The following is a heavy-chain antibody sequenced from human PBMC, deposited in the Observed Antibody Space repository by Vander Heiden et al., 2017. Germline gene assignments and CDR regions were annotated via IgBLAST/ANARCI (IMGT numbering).Heavy chain of an antibody. Sequence: EVQLVESGGVLVQPGGSLRLSCAASGFTFSGYSMHWVRQAPGKGLEYVSAISTNGVITFYANSGKGRFTISRDNSKNTLYLQMGRLRAEDMAVYYCAKDGGLGDCSGPNCLRGEFGYWGQGTLVTVSS. D-gene: IGHD2-15*01. CDR3: AKDGGLGDCSGPNCLRGEFGY. CDR1: GFTFSGYS. J-gene: IGHJ4*02. V-gene: IGHV3-64*01. CDR2: ISTNGVIT.